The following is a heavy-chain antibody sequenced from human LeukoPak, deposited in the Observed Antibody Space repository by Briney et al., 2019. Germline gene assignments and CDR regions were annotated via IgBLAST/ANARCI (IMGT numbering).Heavy chain of an antibody. CDR1: GYTFTSYA. V-gene: IGHV1-3*01. CDR3: ARDRYGDYHARFDY. Sequence: ASVKVSCKASGYTFTSYAMHWGRQAPGQRVEWMGWINAGNGNTKYSQKFQGRVTITRDTSASTAYMELSSLRSEDTAVYYCARDRYGDYHARFDYWGQGTLVTVSS. D-gene: IGHD4-17*01. J-gene: IGHJ4*02. CDR2: INAGNGNT.